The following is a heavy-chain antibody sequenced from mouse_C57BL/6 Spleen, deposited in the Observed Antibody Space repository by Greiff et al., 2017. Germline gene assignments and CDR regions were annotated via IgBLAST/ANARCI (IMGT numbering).Heavy chain of an antibody. J-gene: IGHJ3*01. CDR2: ISSGSSTI. CDR3: ACDYPFAY. CDR1: GFTFSDYG. V-gene: IGHV5-17*01. Sequence: EVQGVESGGGLVKPGGSLKLSCAASGFTFSDYGMHWVRQAPEQGLEWVAYISSGSSTIYYAATVKGRFTISRDNAKNTLFLQMTSLRSEDTAMYYCACDYPFAYWGQGTLVTVSA. D-gene: IGHD2-4*01.